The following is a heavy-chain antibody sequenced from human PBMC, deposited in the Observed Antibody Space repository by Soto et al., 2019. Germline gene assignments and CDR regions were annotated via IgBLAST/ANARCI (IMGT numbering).Heavy chain of an antibody. D-gene: IGHD4-17*01. CDR3: AKKFDYGDYTFYFDY. V-gene: IGHV3-49*03. CDR1: GFTFPDYG. Sequence: VQLVESGGGLIQPGRSLRLSCTPSGFTFPDYGVSWFRQAPGKGLEWLGFIRSRPYGGTTEYAASVEGRFTISRDNSEGIAYLQMNSLKTEDTAVYYCAKKFDYGDYTFYFDYWGQGTLVTVSS. J-gene: IGHJ4*02. CDR2: IRSRPYGGTT.